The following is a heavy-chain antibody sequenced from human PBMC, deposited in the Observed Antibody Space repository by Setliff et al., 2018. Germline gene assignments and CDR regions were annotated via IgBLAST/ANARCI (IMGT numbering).Heavy chain of an antibody. V-gene: IGHV1-18*01. Sequence: GASVKVSCKASGYTFTSYGISWVRQAPGQGLEWMGWISAYNGNTNYAQKLQGRVTMTTDTSTSTAYMELRSLRSDDTAVYYCAREPINYYDSSGYTTLDYWGQGTLVTVSS. CDR3: AREPINYYDSSGYTTLDY. J-gene: IGHJ4*02. D-gene: IGHD3-22*01. CDR1: GYTFTSYG. CDR2: ISAYNGNT.